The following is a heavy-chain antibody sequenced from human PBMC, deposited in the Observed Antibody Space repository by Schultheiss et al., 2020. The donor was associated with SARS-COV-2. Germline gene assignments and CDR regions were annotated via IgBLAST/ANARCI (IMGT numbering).Heavy chain of an antibody. CDR3: ARHDTSGPLVPIDS. V-gene: IGHV3-23*01. CDR2: ISASGASA. CDR1: GFTFSNYA. J-gene: IGHJ4*02. Sequence: GGSLRLSCAASGFTFSNYAMSWVRQAPGKGLEWVSAISASGASAYYADSVKGRFTISRHNSKNMVYLQMDGLRADDTAIYYCARHDTSGPLVPIDSWGQGTLVTVSS. D-gene: IGHD3-9*01.